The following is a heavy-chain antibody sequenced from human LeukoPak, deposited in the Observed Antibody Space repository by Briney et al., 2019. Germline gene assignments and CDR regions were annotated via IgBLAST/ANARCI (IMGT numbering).Heavy chain of an antibody. V-gene: IGHV4-59*08. Sequence: NPSETLSLTCTVSGGSISSYYWSWIRQPPGKGLGWIGFIYYSGSTNYNPSLKSRVTISVDTSKNQFSLNLSSVTAADTAIYYCARLKDGVFGPWGQGTLVTVSS. CDR1: GGSISSYY. CDR3: ARLKDGVFGP. D-gene: IGHD2-8*01. J-gene: IGHJ5*02. CDR2: IYYSGST.